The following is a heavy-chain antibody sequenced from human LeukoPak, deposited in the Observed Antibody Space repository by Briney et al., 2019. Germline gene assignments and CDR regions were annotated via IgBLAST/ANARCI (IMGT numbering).Heavy chain of an antibody. J-gene: IGHJ5*02. Sequence: GGSLRLSCAASGFTFSSYAMSWVRQAPGKGLEWVSAISDSGGSTYYADSVKGRFTISRDNSKNTLYLQMNSLRAEDTAVYYCARDIRQIVVVTAILGWFDPWGQGTLVTVSS. D-gene: IGHD2-21*02. CDR1: GFTFSSYA. V-gene: IGHV3-23*01. CDR3: ARDIRQIVVVTAILGWFDP. CDR2: ISDSGGST.